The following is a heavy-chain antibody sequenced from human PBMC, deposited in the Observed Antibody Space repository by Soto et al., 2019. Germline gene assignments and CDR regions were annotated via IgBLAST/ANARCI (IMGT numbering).Heavy chain of an antibody. D-gene: IGHD5-18*01. CDR2: ISAYNGNT. Sequence: QVQLVQSGAEVKKPGASVKVSCKASGYTFTSYGISWVRQAPGQGLEWMGWISAYNGNTNYAQKLQGRVTMTTDTSTSTAYMELRSLRSDDTAVYYCARVKYSPPSYYCDGMDVWGQGTTVTVSS. J-gene: IGHJ6*02. CDR1: GYTFTSYG. CDR3: ARVKYSPPSYYCDGMDV. V-gene: IGHV1-18*01.